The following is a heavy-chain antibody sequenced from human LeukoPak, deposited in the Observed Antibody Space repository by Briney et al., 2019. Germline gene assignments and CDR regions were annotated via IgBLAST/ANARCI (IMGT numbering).Heavy chain of an antibody. Sequence: PGGSLRLSCAASGFTFRSYAMHWVRQAPGKGLEWVAVISYDGSNKYYADSVKGRFTISRDNSKNTLYLQMNSLRAEDTAVYYCVSGWYYFDYWGQGTLVTVSS. CDR2: ISYDGSNK. CDR3: VSGWYYFDY. D-gene: IGHD6-19*01. J-gene: IGHJ4*02. CDR1: GFTFRSYA. V-gene: IGHV3-30-3*01.